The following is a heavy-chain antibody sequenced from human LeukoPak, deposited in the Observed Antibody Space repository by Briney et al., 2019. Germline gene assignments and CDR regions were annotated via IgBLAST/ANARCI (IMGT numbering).Heavy chain of an antibody. V-gene: IGHV3-30*03. D-gene: IGHD3-10*01. J-gene: IGHJ5*02. CDR3: ARGLLWFGELDL. CDR1: GFTFSTYG. Sequence: PGRSLRLSCAASGFTFSTYGMHWVRQAPGKGLEWVAVISYDGSKKYYADSVKGRFTISRDNSKNTLFLQMNSLRAEDTAVYYCARGLLWFGELDLWGQGTLVTVSS. CDR2: ISYDGSKK.